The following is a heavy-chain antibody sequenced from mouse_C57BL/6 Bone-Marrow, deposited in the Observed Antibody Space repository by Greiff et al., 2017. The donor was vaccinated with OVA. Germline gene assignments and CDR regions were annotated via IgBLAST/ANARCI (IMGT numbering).Heavy chain of an antibody. CDR3: ARFITTVVAGAMDY. Sequence: VQLQQPGAELVKPGASVKMSCKASGYTFTSYWITWVKQRPGQGLEWIGDIYPGSGSTNYNEKFKSKATLTVDTSSSTAYMQLSSLTSEDSAVYYCARFITTVVAGAMDYWGQGTSVTVSS. CDR1: GYTFTSYW. D-gene: IGHD1-1*01. J-gene: IGHJ4*01. V-gene: IGHV1-55*01. CDR2: IYPGSGST.